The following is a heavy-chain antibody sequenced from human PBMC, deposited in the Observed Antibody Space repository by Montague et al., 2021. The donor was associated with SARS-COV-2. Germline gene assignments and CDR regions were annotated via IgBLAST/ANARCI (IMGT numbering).Heavy chain of an antibody. D-gene: IGHD5-12*01. CDR1: GCTFDDYV. V-gene: IGHV3-9*01. CDR2: IGWRSGSI. J-gene: IGHJ5*02. Sequence: SLRLSCAASGCTFDDYVMHWVRQAPGKGLEWVSGIGWRSGSIGYADSVKGRFTISRDNAKNSLYLQMNSLRAEDTALYHCAKGQKIQWLVFNSAPDWFDPWGQGTLVTVSS. CDR3: AKGQKIQWLVFNSAPDWFDP.